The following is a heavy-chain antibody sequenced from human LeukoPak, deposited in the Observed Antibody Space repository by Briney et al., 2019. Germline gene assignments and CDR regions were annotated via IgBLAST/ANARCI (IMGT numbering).Heavy chain of an antibody. CDR2: IYHSGST. V-gene: IGHV4-34*01. J-gene: IGHJ5*02. D-gene: IGHD4-11*01. Sequence: SETLSLTCAVYGGSFSGYYWSWIRQPPGKGLEWIGYIYHSGSTYYNPSLKSRVTISVDRSKNQFSLKLSSVTAADTAVYYCARGDYTKNWFDPWGQGTLVTVSS. CDR1: GGSFSGYY. CDR3: ARGDYTKNWFDP.